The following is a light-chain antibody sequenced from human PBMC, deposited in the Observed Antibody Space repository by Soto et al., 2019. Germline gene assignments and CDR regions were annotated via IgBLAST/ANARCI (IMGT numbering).Light chain of an antibody. CDR2: AAS. CDR3: QQSYSTLSIT. J-gene: IGKJ5*01. Sequence: DIQMTPSPSSLSASVGDRITITCRASENIARHLNWYQQKPGKAPNLLIYAASNLQNGVPLRFRGGGSGTDFTLTISNLQPEDFATYYCQQSYSTLSITFGQGTRLEIK. V-gene: IGKV1-39*01. CDR1: ENIARH.